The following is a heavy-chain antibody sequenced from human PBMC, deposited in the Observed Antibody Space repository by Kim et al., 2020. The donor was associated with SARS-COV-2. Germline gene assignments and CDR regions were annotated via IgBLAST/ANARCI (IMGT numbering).Heavy chain of an antibody. Sequence: GGSLRLSCAASGFTFSSYGMHWVRQAPGKGLEWVAVIWYDGSNKYYADSVKGRFTISRDNSKNTLYLQMNSLRAEDTAVYYCARDRREDCSSTSCGRLDYWGQGTLVTVSS. J-gene: IGHJ4*02. V-gene: IGHV3-33*01. CDR2: IWYDGSNK. CDR1: GFTFSSYG. D-gene: IGHD2-2*01. CDR3: ARDRREDCSSTSCGRLDY.